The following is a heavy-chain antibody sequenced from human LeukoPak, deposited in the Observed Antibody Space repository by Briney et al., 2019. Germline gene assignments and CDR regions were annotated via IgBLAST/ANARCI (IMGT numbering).Heavy chain of an antibody. CDR3: ARVPMGGLVVYYYYYMDV. CDR1: GFTVSNNY. Sequence: PGGSLRLSCAASGFTVSNNYMNWVRQAPGKGLEWVSSISSSSSYIYYADSVKGRFTISRDNAKNSLYLQMNSLRAEDTAVYYCARVPMGGLVVYYYYYMDVWGKGTTVTVSS. J-gene: IGHJ6*03. CDR2: ISSSSSYI. D-gene: IGHD3/OR15-3a*01. V-gene: IGHV3-21*01.